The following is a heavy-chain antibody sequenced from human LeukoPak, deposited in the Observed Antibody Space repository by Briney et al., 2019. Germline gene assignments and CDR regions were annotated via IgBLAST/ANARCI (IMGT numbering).Heavy chain of an antibody. V-gene: IGHV3-23*01. D-gene: IGHD2-8*01. CDR1: GFTFTNYA. J-gene: IGHJ4*02. CDR2: IGGSGGNT. Sequence: GGSLRLSCAASGFTFTNYAMTWVRQAPGKGLEWVSGIGGSGGNTYYADSVKGRFTISRDNSKNTLYLQMNSLRAEDTAVYYCAKISRARLLMAVDYWGQGTLVTVSS. CDR3: AKISRARLLMAVDY.